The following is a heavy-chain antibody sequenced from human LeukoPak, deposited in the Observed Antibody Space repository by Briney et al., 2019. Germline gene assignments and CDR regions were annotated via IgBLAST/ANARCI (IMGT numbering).Heavy chain of an antibody. CDR1: GYTFTGYY. J-gene: IGHJ4*02. D-gene: IGHD3-9*01. CDR2: INPNSGGT. V-gene: IGHV1-2*02. CDR3: ARDPFLTTGPDY. Sequence: ASVKVSCKASGYTFTGYYMHWVRQAPGQGLEWVGWINPNSGGTNYAQKFQGRVTMTRDTSISTAYMELSRLRSDDTAVYYCARDPFLTTGPDYWGQGTLVTVSS.